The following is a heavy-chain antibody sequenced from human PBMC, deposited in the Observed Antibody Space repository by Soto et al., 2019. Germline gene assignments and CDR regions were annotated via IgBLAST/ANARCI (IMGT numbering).Heavy chain of an antibody. CDR3: AREVEMATIGAFDI. CDR1: GYAFTSYG. Sequence: VSVKVSCKASGYAFTSYGISWVRQAPGQGLEWMGWISAYNGNTNYAQKLQGRVTMTTDTSTSTAYMELRSLRSDDTAVYYCAREVEMATIGAFDIWGQGTMVTVSS. V-gene: IGHV1-18*01. D-gene: IGHD5-12*01. CDR2: ISAYNGNT. J-gene: IGHJ3*02.